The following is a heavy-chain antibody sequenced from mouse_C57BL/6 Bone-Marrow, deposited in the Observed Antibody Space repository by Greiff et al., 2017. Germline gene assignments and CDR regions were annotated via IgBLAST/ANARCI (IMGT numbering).Heavy chain of an antibody. CDR2: IHPGSGST. CDR1: GYTFTSYW. J-gene: IGHJ1*03. V-gene: IGHV1-55*01. Sequence: QVQLQQPGAELVKPGASVKMSCKASGYTFTSYWITWVKQRPGQGLEWIGVIHPGSGSTNYNEKFKSKATLTVDTSSSTAYMPLSSLTSEDSAFYDYARRPAYFDVGGTGTTVTVSS. CDR3: ARRPAYFDV.